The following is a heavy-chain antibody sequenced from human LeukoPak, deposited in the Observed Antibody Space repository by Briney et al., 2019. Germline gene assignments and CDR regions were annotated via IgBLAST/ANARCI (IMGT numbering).Heavy chain of an antibody. D-gene: IGHD2-2*01. Sequence: SQTLSLTCTVSGGSISSGDYYWSWIRQPPGKVLVWIGYIYYSGSTYYNPSLKSRVTISVDTSKNQFSLKLSSVTAADTAVYYCARRYCSSTSCYGAFDIWGQGTMVTVSS. CDR3: ARRYCSSTSCYGAFDI. V-gene: IGHV4-30-4*08. J-gene: IGHJ3*02. CDR2: IYYSGST. CDR1: GGSISSGDYY.